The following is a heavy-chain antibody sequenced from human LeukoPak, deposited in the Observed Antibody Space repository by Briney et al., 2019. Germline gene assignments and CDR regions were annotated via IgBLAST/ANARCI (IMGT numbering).Heavy chain of an antibody. CDR3: ARGRGRAYYYDVTDY. CDR1: GGSFSGYY. V-gene: IGHV4-34*01. J-gene: IGHJ4*02. CDR2: INHSGST. D-gene: IGHD3-22*01. Sequence: SETLSLTCAVYGGSFSGYYWSWIRQPPGKGLEWIGEINHSGSTNYNPSLKSRVTISVDTSKNQFSLKPSSVTAADTAVYYCARGRGRAYYYDVTDYWGQGTLVTVSS.